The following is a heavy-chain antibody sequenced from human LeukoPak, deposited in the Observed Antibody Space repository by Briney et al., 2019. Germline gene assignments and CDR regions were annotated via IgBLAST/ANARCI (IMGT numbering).Heavy chain of an antibody. CDR2: IYYSGST. D-gene: IGHD5/OR15-5a*01. V-gene: IGHV4-39*01. CDR1: GGSISSYY. Sequence: PSETLSLTCTVSGGSISSYYWGWIRQPPGKGLEWIGSIYYSGSTYYNPSLKSRVTISVDTSKNQFSLKLSSVTAADTAVYYCARLVVSELPYDYWGQGTLVTVSS. CDR3: ARLVVSELPYDY. J-gene: IGHJ4*02.